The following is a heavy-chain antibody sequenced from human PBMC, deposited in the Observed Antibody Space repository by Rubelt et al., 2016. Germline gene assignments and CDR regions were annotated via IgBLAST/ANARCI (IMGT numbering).Heavy chain of an antibody. CDR2: IYYSGST. CDR1: GGSISSSSYY. CDR3: ARGVDIVATSTYYFDY. J-gene: IGHJ4*02. D-gene: IGHD5-12*01. V-gene: IGHV4-39*01. Sequence: QLQLQESGPGLVKPSETLSLTCTVSGGSISSSSYYWGWIRQPPGKGLEWIGSIYYSGSTYYNPSLKSRVTISVDRSKNPFSLKLSSVTAADTAVYYCARGVDIVATSTYYFDYWGQGTLVTVSS.